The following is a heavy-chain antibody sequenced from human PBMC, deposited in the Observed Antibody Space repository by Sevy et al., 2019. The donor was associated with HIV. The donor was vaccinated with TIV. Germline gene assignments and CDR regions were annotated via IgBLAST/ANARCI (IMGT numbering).Heavy chain of an antibody. CDR1: GFTFSSYS. V-gene: IGHV3-21*01. CDR2: ISGSSNYI. CDR3: ARRDCTITSCHRGDAFDI. D-gene: IGHD2-2*01. J-gene: IGHJ3*02. Sequence: GGSLRLSCAASGFTFSSYSMNWVRQAPGKGLEWVSSISGSSNYIYYADSMKGRFTISRDNARNSLYLKMNSLRAEDTAVYYGARRDCTITSCHRGDAFDIWGQGTMVTVSS.